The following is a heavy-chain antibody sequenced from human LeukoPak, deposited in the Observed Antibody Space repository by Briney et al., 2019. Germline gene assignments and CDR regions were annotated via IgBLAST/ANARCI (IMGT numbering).Heavy chain of an antibody. J-gene: IGHJ4*02. V-gene: IGHV3-11*05. Sequence: GGSLRLSCAASGFTFSDYYMSWIRQAPGKGLGWVSYISSSSSYTNYADSVKGRFTISRDNAKNSLYLQMNSLRAEDTAVYYCARDQRFGHFDYWGQGTLVTVSS. CDR2: ISSSSSYT. CDR3: ARDQRFGHFDY. D-gene: IGHD3-10*01. CDR1: GFTFSDYY.